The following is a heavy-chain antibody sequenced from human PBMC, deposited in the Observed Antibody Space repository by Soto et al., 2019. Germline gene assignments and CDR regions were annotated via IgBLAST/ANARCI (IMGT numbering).Heavy chain of an antibody. CDR3: ARSSIQRQFQH. CDR2: INHSGST. D-gene: IGHD3-10*01. Sequence: PSETLSLTCAVYGGSFSGYYWSWIRQPPGKGLEWIGEINHSGSTNYNPSLKSRVTISVDTSKNQFSLKLSSVTAADTAVYYCARSSIQRQFQHWGQGTLVTVSS. V-gene: IGHV4-34*01. J-gene: IGHJ1*01. CDR1: GGSFSGYY.